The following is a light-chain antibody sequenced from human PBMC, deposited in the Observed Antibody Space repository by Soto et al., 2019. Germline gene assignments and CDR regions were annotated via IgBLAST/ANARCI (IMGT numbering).Light chain of an antibody. CDR3: QQYMTYST. Sequence: TITCRAGQSIGTSLNWYQQKVGKAPKLLIYITSNLQSGVPSRFSGSGSGTEFTLTISSLQPDDFATYYCQQYMTYSTFGQGTRLEIK. CDR1: QSIGTS. CDR2: ITS. J-gene: IGKJ5*01. V-gene: IGKV1-5*01.